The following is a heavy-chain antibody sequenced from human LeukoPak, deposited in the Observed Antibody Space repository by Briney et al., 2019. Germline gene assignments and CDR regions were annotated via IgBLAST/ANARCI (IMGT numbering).Heavy chain of an antibody. Sequence: SCKASGYTFTGYYMHWVRQAPGKGLEWEAVISYDGSNKYYADSVKGRFTISRDNSKNTLYLQMNSLRAEDTAVYYCAKGHNEWLAYFDYWGQGTLVTVSS. V-gene: IGHV3-30*18. CDR1: GYTFTGYY. CDR3: AKGHNEWLAYFDY. J-gene: IGHJ4*02. CDR2: ISYDGSNK. D-gene: IGHD6-19*01.